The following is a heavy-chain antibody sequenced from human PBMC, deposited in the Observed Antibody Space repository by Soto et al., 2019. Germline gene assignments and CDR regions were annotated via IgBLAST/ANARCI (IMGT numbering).Heavy chain of an antibody. CDR1: GFSFSSYG. J-gene: IGHJ3*02. V-gene: IGHV3-33*01. CDR2: IWYDGSNE. D-gene: IGHD3-10*01. Sequence: QVQLVESGGGVVQPGRSLRVSCAASGFSFSSYGMHWVRQAPGKGLEWVAVIWYDGSNEYYADSVKGRFTISRDNSKNTLYLQINSLRAEDTAVYYCMRERVTMLRGTPDAFDIWGQGTMVTVSS. CDR3: MRERVTMLRGTPDAFDI.